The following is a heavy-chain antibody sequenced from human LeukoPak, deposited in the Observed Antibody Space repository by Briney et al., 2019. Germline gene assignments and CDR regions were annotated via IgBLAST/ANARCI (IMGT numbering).Heavy chain of an antibody. CDR3: AKDVDIVATIYYFEH. CDR2: ISYDGSNK. V-gene: IGHV3-30*18. CDR1: GFPFSSYA. D-gene: IGHD5-12*01. Sequence: PGRSLRLSCAASGFPFSSYAMHWVRQAPGKGLEWVAIISYDGSNKYYADSVKGRFTISRDNSKNTLYLQMNSLRAEDTAVYYCAKDVDIVATIYYFEHWGQGTLVTVSS. J-gene: IGHJ4*02.